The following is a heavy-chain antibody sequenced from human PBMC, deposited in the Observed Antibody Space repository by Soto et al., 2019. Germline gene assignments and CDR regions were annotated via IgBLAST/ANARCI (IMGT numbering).Heavy chain of an antibody. Sequence: EVQLVESGGGLVQPGGSLRLSCAASGFTFSNYWMYWVRQAPGKGLEWVSRINSDGSVSSHADSVRGRLTISRDNVKNTLYLHMDSLRAEDTAVYFCARGECVGGTCYSLAGSFFYYMDVGGEWTTVTVFS. CDR1: GFTFSNYW. J-gene: IGHJ6*03. D-gene: IGHD2-15*01. CDR3: ARGECVGGTCYSLAGSFFYYMDV. V-gene: IGHV3-74*02. CDR2: INSDGSVS.